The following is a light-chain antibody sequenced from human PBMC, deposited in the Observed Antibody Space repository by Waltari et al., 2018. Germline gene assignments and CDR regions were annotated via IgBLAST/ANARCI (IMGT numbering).Light chain of an antibody. V-gene: IGKV2-28*01. J-gene: IGKJ3*01. Sequence: DIVITHSPLSLSVPPGEPASISSSSSQSLLHIKGYNYLDWYLQKPGQSPQLLIYLGSNRAFGVPDRFSGSGSGTDFTLKISRVEAEDVGVYYCMAALETFTFGPGTKVDIK. CDR1: QSLLHIKGYNY. CDR2: LGS. CDR3: MAALETFT.